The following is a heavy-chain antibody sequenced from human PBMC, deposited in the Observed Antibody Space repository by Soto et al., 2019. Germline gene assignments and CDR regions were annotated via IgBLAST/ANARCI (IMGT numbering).Heavy chain of an antibody. CDR1: GGSISSSSYY. J-gene: IGHJ4*02. Sequence: TSETLSLTCTVSGGSISSSSYYWGWIRQPPGKGLEWIGSIYYSGSTYYNPSLKSRVTISVDTSKNQFSLKLSSVTAADTAVYYCARLSSIAVAGLLDYWGQGTLVTVSS. D-gene: IGHD6-19*01. V-gene: IGHV4-39*01. CDR3: ARLSSIAVAGLLDY. CDR2: IYYSGST.